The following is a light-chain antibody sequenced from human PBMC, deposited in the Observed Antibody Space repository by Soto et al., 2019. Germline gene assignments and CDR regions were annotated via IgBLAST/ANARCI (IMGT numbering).Light chain of an antibody. CDR3: QQYNNSPLT. V-gene: IGKV3-15*01. CDR2: GAS. J-gene: IGKJ4*01. Sequence: EIVMTQSPATLSVSPGERATLSCRASQGIRSALAWYQQKPGQAPRLLVYGASTRATGLPARFSGSGSGTEFTLTISSLQSEDFAVYYCQQYNNSPLTFGGGTKVEIK. CDR1: QGIRSA.